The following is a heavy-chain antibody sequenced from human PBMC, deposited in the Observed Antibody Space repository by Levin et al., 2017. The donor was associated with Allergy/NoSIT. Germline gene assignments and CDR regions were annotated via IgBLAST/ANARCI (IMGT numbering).Heavy chain of an antibody. V-gene: IGHV3-23*01. J-gene: IGHJ3*02. CDR2: ITGSGSRT. D-gene: IGHD3-22*01. CDR1: GFTFSNYV. Sequence: GGSLRLSCAATGFTFSNYVMSWVRQAPGKGLEWVSGITGSGSRTYYVDSVKGRFTVSRDNSKNTLYLQMNSLRAEDTAVYYCAKDARGMIPDGFDIWGQGTMVTV. CDR3: AKDARGMIPDGFDI.